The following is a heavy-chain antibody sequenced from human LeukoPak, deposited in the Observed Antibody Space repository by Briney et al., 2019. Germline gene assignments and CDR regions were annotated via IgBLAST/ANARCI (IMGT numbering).Heavy chain of an antibody. CDR1: GFTFRSYG. CDR3: ARDRAQMTSYYYYGMDV. J-gene: IGHJ6*02. D-gene: IGHD2-2*01. CDR2: IWYDGSNK. V-gene: IGHV3-33*01. Sequence: GGSLRLSCAASGFTFRSYGMRWVRQAPGKGLEWVAVIWYDGSNKYYADSVKGRFTISRDNSKHTLYLQMNSLRAEDTAVYYCARDRAQMTSYYYYGMDVWGQGTTVTVSS.